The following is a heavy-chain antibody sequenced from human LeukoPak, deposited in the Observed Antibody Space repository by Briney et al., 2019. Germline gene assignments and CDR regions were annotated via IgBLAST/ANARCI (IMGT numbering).Heavy chain of an antibody. Sequence: GGSLRLSCAASGFTVSSNYMSWVRQAPGKGLEWVSVIYSGGSTYYADSVKGRFTISRDNSKNTLYLQMNSLRAEDTAIYYCAKVSWANYFDYWGQGTLVTVSS. CDR3: AKVSWANYFDY. J-gene: IGHJ4*02. CDR2: IYSGGST. D-gene: IGHD6-13*01. V-gene: IGHV3-53*01. CDR1: GFTVSSNY.